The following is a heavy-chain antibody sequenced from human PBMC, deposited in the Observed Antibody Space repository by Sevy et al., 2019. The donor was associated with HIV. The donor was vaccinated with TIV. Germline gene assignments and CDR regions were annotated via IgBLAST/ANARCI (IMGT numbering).Heavy chain of an antibody. CDR2: IGVNNGKT. V-gene: IGHV1-18*01. CDR1: GYNFNTYG. CDR3: ARDSYYYDMHSSYRPPDY. Sequence: ASVKVSCKASGYNFNTYGITCVRQAPGQGLEWMGWIGVNNGKTNYAARLQARISMTADTSTSTVYMELRTLTSDDTAIYFCARDSYYYDMHSSYRPPDYWGQRTLVTVS. J-gene: IGHJ4*02. D-gene: IGHD3-22*01.